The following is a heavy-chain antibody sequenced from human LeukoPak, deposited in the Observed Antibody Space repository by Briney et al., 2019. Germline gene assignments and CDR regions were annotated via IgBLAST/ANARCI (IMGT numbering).Heavy chain of an antibody. CDR3: ARDKQPGGN. J-gene: IGHJ4*02. Sequence: PSETLSLTCTVSGGSLSSYYWSWIRQPPGKGLEWIGYIYYSGSADYNPSLKSRVTMSVDTSKNQFSLKLSSVTAADTAVYYCARDKQPGGNWGQGTLVTVSS. V-gene: IGHV4-59*01. CDR2: IYYSGSA. CDR1: GGSLSSYY. D-gene: IGHD3-16*01.